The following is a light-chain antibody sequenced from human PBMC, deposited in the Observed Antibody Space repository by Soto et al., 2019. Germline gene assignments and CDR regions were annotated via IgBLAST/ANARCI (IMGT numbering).Light chain of an antibody. CDR2: AAS. CDR3: QKYNGVPLT. V-gene: IGKV1-27*01. Sequence: DIQMTQSPSSLSASVGDRVTITCRASQAISNCLAWYQQKPGKVPKLLIYAASTLQSGVPSRFSGSGSGTDFTLTISSLQPEDVATYYCQKYNGVPLTFGGGTKVEIK. J-gene: IGKJ4*01. CDR1: QAISNC.